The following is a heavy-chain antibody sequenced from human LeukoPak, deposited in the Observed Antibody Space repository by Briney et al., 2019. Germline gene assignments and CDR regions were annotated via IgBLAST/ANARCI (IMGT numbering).Heavy chain of an antibody. J-gene: IGHJ4*02. D-gene: IGHD1-14*01. CDR2: ISSSSSYI. CDR3: ARQDRY. CDR1: GFTFSSYS. V-gene: IGHV3-21*01. Sequence: GGSLRLSCAASGFTFSSYSMNWVRQAPGKGLEWVSSISSSSSYISYADSVKGRFTISRDNAKNPLYLQMNSLRAEDTAVYYCARQDRYWGQGTLVTVSS.